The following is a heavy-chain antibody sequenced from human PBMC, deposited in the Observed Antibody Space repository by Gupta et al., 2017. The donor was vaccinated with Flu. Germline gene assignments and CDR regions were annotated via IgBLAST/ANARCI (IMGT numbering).Heavy chain of an antibody. J-gene: IGHJ6*02. Sequence: QLQLQESGPGLVKPSETLSLTCTVSGGSISSSSYYWGWIRQPPGKGLEWIGSIYYSGSTYYNPSLKSRVTISVDTSKNQVSLKLSSVNAAETAVYYCARRVYDVGSGYGDYYYYGRDVWGQGTKVTVSS. CDR3: ARRVYDVGSGYGDYYYYGRDV. D-gene: IGHD3-3*01. V-gene: IGHV4-39*01. CDR2: IYYSGST. CDR1: GGSISSSSYY.